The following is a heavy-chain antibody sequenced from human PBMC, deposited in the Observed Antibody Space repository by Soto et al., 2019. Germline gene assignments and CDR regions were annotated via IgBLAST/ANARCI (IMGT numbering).Heavy chain of an antibody. Sequence: QVQLVQSGAEVKKPGSSVKVSCKASGGTFSSYAISWVRQAPGQGLEWMGGIIPIFGTANYAQKFQGRVTINADESTSTAYMELSSLRYEDTAVYYCATKEPGGIHDYGDYFDYWGQGTLVTVSS. V-gene: IGHV1-69*01. CDR2: IIPIFGTA. J-gene: IGHJ4*02. CDR1: GGTFSSYA. D-gene: IGHD4-17*01. CDR3: ATKEPGGIHDYGDYFDY.